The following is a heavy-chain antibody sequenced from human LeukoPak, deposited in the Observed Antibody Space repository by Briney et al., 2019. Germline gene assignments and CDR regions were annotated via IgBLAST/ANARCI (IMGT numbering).Heavy chain of an antibody. CDR2: ISPNSGGT. J-gene: IGHJ4*02. CDR3: ARRSRDAYNFDY. Sequence: GASVKVSCKASGYTFTDYYIHWVRQAPGQGLEYMGWISPNSGGTNYAQMFQGRVTMTSDTSINTAFMELRSLRSDDTAVFYCARRSRDAYNFDYWGQGTLVTVSS. V-gene: IGHV1-2*02. CDR1: GYTFTDYY. D-gene: IGHD5-24*01.